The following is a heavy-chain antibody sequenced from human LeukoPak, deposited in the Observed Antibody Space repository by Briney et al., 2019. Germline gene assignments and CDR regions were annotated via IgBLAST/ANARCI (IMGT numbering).Heavy chain of an antibody. J-gene: IGHJ4*02. CDR2: ISAYNGNT. CDR1: GGTFSSYT. D-gene: IGHD3-3*01. V-gene: IGHV1-18*01. Sequence: ASVKVSCKASGGTFSSYTISWVRQAPGQGLEWMGWISAYNGNTNYAQKLQGRVTMTTDTSTSTAYMELRSLRSDDTAVYYCARTNYDFWSGYYTGYFDYWGQGTLVTVSS. CDR3: ARTNYDFWSGYYTGYFDY.